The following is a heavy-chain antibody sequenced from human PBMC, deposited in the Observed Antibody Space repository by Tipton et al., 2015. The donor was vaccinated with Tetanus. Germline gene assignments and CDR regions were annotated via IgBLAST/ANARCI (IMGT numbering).Heavy chain of an antibody. CDR3: AKVVGWGDYFDS. CDR2: IFHSGST. V-gene: IGHV4-61*08. Sequence: LRLSCTVSGGSVSGGDYHWSWIRQPPGKGLEWIGHIFHSGSTNYNPSLKSRVTMSIDTSERQFSLKLTSVTSADTAVYYCAKVVGWGDYFDSWGQGILVTVSS. J-gene: IGHJ4*02. D-gene: IGHD1-26*01. CDR1: GGSVSGGDYH.